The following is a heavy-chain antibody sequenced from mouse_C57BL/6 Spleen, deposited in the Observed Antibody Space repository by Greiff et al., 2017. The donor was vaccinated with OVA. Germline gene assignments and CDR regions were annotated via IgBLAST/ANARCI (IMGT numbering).Heavy chain of an antibody. V-gene: IGHV1-55*01. J-gene: IGHJ2*01. Sequence: QVQLQQPGAELVKPGASVKMSCKASGYTFTSYWITWVKQRPGQGLEWIGDIYPGSGSTNYNEKFKSKATLTVDTSSSTAYMRLSSLTSEDSAVYNSARSPTTVVATPPDYWGQSTTLTVSS. CDR2: IYPGSGST. CDR1: GYTFTSYW. D-gene: IGHD1-1*01. CDR3: ARSPTTVVATPPDY.